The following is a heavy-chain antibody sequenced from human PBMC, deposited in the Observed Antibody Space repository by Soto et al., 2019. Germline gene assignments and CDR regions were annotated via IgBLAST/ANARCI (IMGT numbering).Heavy chain of an antibody. D-gene: IGHD6-19*01. CDR2: INPSGGST. CDR1: GYTFTSYY. CDR3: ASGASIAEAGPQYFDY. Sequence: ASVKVSCKASGYTFTSYYIHWVRQAPGQGREWMGIINPSGGSTGYAQEFQGSVTMTRDTSTSTVYMGLSSLRSEDTAVYYCASGASIAEAGPQYFDYWGQGTLVTVSS. V-gene: IGHV1-46*01. J-gene: IGHJ4*02.